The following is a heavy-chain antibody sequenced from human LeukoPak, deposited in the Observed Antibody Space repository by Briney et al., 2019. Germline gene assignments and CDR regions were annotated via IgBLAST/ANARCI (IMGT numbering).Heavy chain of an antibody. Sequence: SGGSLRLSCAASGFTFSTYSLNWVRQAPGKGLEWVSSISSSSNFIYYADSVKGRFTISRDNAKNSLYLQMNSLRAEDTAVYYCARDSHRFDPWGQGTLVTVSS. V-gene: IGHV3-21*01. CDR2: ISSSSNFI. CDR3: ARDSHRFDP. CDR1: GFTFSTYS. J-gene: IGHJ5*02.